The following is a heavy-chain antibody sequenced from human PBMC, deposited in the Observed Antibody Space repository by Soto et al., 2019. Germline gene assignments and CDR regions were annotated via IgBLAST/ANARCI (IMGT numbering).Heavy chain of an antibody. CDR1: GFTFSSYG. V-gene: IGHV3-33*01. D-gene: IGHD3-3*01. J-gene: IGHJ6*02. CDR2: IWYDGSNK. Sequence: GGSLRLSCAASGFTFSSYGMHWVRQAPGKGLERVAAIWYDGSNKYYADSVKGRFNISRDNSKNTLYLQMNSLRAEDTAVYYCAREGVVTVPYYYYYGMDVWGQGTTVTVSS. CDR3: AREGVVTVPYYYYYGMDV.